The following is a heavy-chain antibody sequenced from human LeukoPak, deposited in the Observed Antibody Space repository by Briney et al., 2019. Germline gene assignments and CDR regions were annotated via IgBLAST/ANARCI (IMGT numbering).Heavy chain of an antibody. CDR2: INPNSGGT. Sequence: ASVKVSCKASGYTFTSYGISWVRQAPGQGLERMGWINPNSGGTNYAQKFQGRVTMTRDTSISTAYMELSRLRSDDTAVYYCARVPAAINPYFDYWGQGTLVTVSS. CDR1: GYTFTSYG. J-gene: IGHJ4*02. V-gene: IGHV1-2*02. D-gene: IGHD2-2*01. CDR3: ARVPAAINPYFDY.